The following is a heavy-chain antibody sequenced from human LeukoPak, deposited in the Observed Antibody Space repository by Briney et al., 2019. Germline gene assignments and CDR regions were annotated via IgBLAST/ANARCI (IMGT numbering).Heavy chain of an antibody. J-gene: IGHJ4*02. Sequence: SETLSLTCAVYGGSFSGYYWSWIRQPPGKGLEWIGEINHSGSTNYNPSLKSRVTISVDTSKNQFSLKLSSVTAADTAVYYCARGGLYYYDSSGYWGQGTLVTVSS. V-gene: IGHV4-34*01. CDR1: GGSFSGYY. CDR3: ARGGLYYYDSSGY. D-gene: IGHD3-22*01. CDR2: INHSGST.